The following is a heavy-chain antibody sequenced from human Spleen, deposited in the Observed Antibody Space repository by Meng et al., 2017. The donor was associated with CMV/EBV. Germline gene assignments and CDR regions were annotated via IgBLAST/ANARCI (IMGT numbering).Heavy chain of an antibody. Sequence: SETLSLTCTVSGGSINSYYWSWIRQPPGKGLEWIGYIYYSGSTKYNPSLESRLTISIHTSKNEISLRLNSVTAADTAVYYCAASPSSTSWHYYYYGLDVWGRGTTVTVSS. V-gene: IGHV4-59*01. CDR1: GGSINSYY. D-gene: IGHD2-2*01. CDR2: IYYSGST. CDR3: AASPSSTSWHYYYYGLDV. J-gene: IGHJ6*02.